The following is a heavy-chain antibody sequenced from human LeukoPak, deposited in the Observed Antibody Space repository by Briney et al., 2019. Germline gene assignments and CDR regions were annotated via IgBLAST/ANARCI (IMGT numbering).Heavy chain of an antibody. J-gene: IGHJ4*02. V-gene: IGHV3-21*01. CDR2: ISSSSSYI. Sequence: GGSLRLSCAASGFTFSSYSMNWVCQAPGKGLEWVSSISSSSSYIYYADSVKGRFTISRDNAKNSLYLQMNSLRAEDTAVYYCARDPVGVADTLGVEGWRDFWGQGTLVTVSS. CDR3: ARDPVGVADTLGVEGWRDF. D-gene: IGHD2-15*01. CDR1: GFTFSSYS.